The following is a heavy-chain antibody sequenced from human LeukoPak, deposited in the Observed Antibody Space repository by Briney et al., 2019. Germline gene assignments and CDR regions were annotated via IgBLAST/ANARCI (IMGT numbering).Heavy chain of an antibody. Sequence: GGPLRLSCVASGFTFSSSAMNWVRQAPGKGLEWVSYITGSSSAIYYADSVKGRFTISRDNGKNSLFLQMNGLNDEDTAVYYCARDFDGDSSTDNWGQGTLVTVSS. J-gene: IGHJ4*02. CDR3: ARDFDGDSSTDN. V-gene: IGHV3-48*02. CDR1: GFTFSSSA. CDR2: ITGSSSAI. D-gene: IGHD4-17*01.